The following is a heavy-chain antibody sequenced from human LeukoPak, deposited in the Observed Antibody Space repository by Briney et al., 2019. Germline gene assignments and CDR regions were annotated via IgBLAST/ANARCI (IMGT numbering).Heavy chain of an antibody. V-gene: IGHV1-46*01. CDR3: ASTSPHSWLPDY. D-gene: IGHD6-13*01. CDR2: INPSGGST. Sequence: ASVKVSCKASGYTFTSYYTHWVRQAPGQGLEWMGIINPSGGSTSYAQKFQGRVTMTRDTSTSTVYMELSSLRSEDTVVYYCASTSPHSWLPDYWGQGTLVTVSS. CDR1: GYTFTSYY. J-gene: IGHJ4*02.